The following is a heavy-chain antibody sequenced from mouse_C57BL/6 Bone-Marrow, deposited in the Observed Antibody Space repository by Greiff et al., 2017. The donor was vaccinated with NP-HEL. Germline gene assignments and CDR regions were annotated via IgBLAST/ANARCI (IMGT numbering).Heavy chain of an antibody. CDR1: GFTFSDYG. CDR3: ARHGYGSSYRYFDV. Sequence: VQRKEAGGGGGQPGGSLKLTCAASGFTFSDYGMAGVRQAPRKGPEWVAFISNLAYSIYYADTVTGRFTISRENAKNTLYLEMSSLRSEDTAMYYCARHGYGSSYRYFDVWGTGTTVTVSS. J-gene: IGHJ1*03. V-gene: IGHV5-15*01. D-gene: IGHD1-1*01. CDR2: ISNLAYSI.